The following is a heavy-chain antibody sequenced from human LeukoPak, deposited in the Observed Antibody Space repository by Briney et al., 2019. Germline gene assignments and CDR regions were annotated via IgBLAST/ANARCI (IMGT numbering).Heavy chain of an antibody. CDR3: AIESSSSSFDY. CDR1: GYSFTTYW. Sequence: ESLKISCKASGYSFTTYWIGWVRQIPGKGLEWMGIIYPGDSQIKYSPSFQGQVTISADKSITTAYLQWSSLKASDTAMYYCAIESSSSSFDYWGQGTLVTVSS. V-gene: IGHV5-51*01. D-gene: IGHD6-6*01. J-gene: IGHJ4*02. CDR2: IYPGDSQI.